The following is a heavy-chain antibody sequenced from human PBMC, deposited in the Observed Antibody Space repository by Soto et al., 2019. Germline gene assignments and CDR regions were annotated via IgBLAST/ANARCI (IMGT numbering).Heavy chain of an antibody. J-gene: IGHJ4*02. CDR2: IVPIYRTA. CDR1: GGAFSSYR. Sequence: SVKVSCKASGGAFSSYRFNWVRQARGQGLEWLGGIVPIYRTADYAQKFQGRVTITADESTRTVYMELSSLKSQDTALYYCARDSGAKLSSSWGQGTLVTVSS. V-gene: IGHV1-69*13. CDR3: ARDSGAKLSSS. D-gene: IGHD6-13*01.